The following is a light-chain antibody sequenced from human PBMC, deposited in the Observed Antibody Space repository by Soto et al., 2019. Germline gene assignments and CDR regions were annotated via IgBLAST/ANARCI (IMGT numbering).Light chain of an antibody. CDR1: QIIDTY. Sequence: DIQMTQSPSSLSASVGDSVTITCRASQIIDTYLNWYQQKPGKAPKLLIFAASSLQSGVPSRFSGSRSGPDFTLTISSLHPDEFATYYCQQYNILSTFGQGTKVDIK. V-gene: IGKV1-39*01. CDR2: AAS. J-gene: IGKJ1*01. CDR3: QQYNILST.